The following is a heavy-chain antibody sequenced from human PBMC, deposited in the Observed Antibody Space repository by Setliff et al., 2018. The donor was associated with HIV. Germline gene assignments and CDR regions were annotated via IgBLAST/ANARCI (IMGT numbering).Heavy chain of an antibody. D-gene: IGHD3-22*01. Sequence: ASVKVSCKASGYSFNSFGITWVRQAPGQGLEWMGWISPYNGNTNYAEVLQGRVTMTTDTSTRTAYMELTSLRSDDTAVYYCARGVVFYYDSSGRYVVKYFDYWGQGTLVTVSS. J-gene: IGHJ4*02. CDR2: ISPYNGNT. CDR1: GYSFNSFG. CDR3: ARGVVFYYDSSGRYVVKYFDY. V-gene: IGHV1-18*01.